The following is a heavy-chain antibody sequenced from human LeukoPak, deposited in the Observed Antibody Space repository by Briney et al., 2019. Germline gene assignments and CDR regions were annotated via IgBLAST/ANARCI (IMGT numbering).Heavy chain of an antibody. J-gene: IGHJ4*02. CDR1: GSTLSSYA. CDR2: ISGSGGST. V-gene: IGHV3-23*01. D-gene: IGHD3-10*01. CDR3: AKDQSGYFDY. Sequence: GGSLRLSCAASGSTLSSYAMSWVRQAPGKGLEWVSAISGSGGSTYYADSVKGRFTISRDNSKNTLYLQMNSLRAEDTAVYYCAKDQSGYFDYWGQGTLVTVSS.